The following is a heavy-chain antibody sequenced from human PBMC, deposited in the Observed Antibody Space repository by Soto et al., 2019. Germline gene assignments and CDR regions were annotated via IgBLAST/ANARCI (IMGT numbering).Heavy chain of an antibody. J-gene: IGHJ6*02. CDR1: GFSLSTSGVG. CDR3: AYLPCSGGSCYWFSFSGMDV. CDR2: IYWDDDK. D-gene: IGHD2-15*01. V-gene: IGHV2-5*02. Sequence: QITLKESGPTLVKPTQTLTLTCTFSGFSLSTSGVGVAWIRQPPGKALEWLALIYWDDDKRYRPSLESRLTITKDTSKNTVVLTMTNTDSVDTATYYCAYLPCSGGSCYWFSFSGMDVWGQGTTVTVSS.